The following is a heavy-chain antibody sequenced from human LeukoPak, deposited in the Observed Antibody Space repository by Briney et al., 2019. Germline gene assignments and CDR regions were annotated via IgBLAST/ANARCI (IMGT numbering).Heavy chain of an antibody. J-gene: IGHJ4*02. CDR3: ARAAITDY. CDR2: INHSGST. Sequence: PSETLSLTCAVYGGSFSGYYWSWIRQPPGKGLEWIGEINHSGSTNYNPSLKSRVTLSVDTSKNQFSLKLSSVTAAATAVYYCARAAITDYWGPGTLVTVSS. V-gene: IGHV4-34*01. CDR1: GGSFSGYY. D-gene: IGHD2-21*01.